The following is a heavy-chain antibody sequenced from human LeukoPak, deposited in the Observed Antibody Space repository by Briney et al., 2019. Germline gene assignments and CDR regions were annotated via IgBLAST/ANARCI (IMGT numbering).Heavy chain of an antibody. CDR3: ARIVAAAGEDAFDI. V-gene: IGHV4-39*07. CDR2: IYYSGST. J-gene: IGHJ3*02. Sequence: SETLSLTCTVSGGSISSSSYYWGWIRQPPGKGLEWIGSIYYSGSTYYNPSLKSRVTISVDTSKNQFSLKLSSVTAADTAVYYCARIVAAAGEDAFDIWGQGTMVTVSS. D-gene: IGHD6-13*01. CDR1: GGSISSSSYY.